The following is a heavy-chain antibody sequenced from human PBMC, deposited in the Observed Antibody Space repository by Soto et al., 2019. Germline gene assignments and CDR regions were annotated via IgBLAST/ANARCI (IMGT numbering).Heavy chain of an antibody. V-gene: IGHV4-39*01. J-gene: IGHJ6*02. Sequence: SETLSETWTGSGGSTSTSSYYWCWLRQQPGKGLEWIGSIFYSGSTYYNPSLKSRVTISVDTSKNQFSLKLSSVTAADTAVYYCACIFSVVYCYGFDYDGMYVRAQRSTVTVS. D-gene: IGHD5-18*01. CDR3: ACIFSVVYCYGFDYDGMYV. CDR1: GGSTSTSSYY. CDR2: IFYSGST.